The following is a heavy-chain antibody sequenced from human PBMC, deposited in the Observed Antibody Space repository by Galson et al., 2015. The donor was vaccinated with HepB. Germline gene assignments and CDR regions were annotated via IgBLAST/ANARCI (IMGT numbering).Heavy chain of an antibody. V-gene: IGHV3-30-3*01. CDR3: ARGRLSVGYCSSNSRCHHLDS. CDR2: ISYDGRNK. CDR1: GFTFSSYA. D-gene: IGHD2-2*01. J-gene: IGHJ4*02. Sequence: SLRLSCAASGFTFSSYAMHWVRQAPGKGLEWVAVISYDGRNKFFADSVRGRFTISRDNSKNTLYLQMNSLRTEDTAKYYCARGRLSVGYCSSNSRCHHLDSWGQGTLVTVSS.